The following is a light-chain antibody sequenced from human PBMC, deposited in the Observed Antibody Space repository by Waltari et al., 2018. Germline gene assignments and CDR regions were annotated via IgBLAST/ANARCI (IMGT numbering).Light chain of an antibody. CDR2: GAS. CDR3: QQYYSTPWT. V-gene: IGKV4-1*01. J-gene: IGKJ1*01. CDR1: QTVLYSSNNKNY. Sequence: DIVMTQSPDSLAVSLGERATINCKSSQTVLYSSNNKNYLAWYQQKPGQHPKLLIYGASTRESGVPDRFSGSGSGTDFTLTISSLQAEDVAVYYCQQYYSTPWTFGQGTKVEIK.